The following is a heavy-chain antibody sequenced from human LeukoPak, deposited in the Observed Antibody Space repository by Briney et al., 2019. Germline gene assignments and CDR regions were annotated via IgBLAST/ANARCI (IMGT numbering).Heavy chain of an antibody. CDR2: VLHTGRT. D-gene: IGHD5-12*01. CDR3: ARRDVGATIDY. Sequence: PSETLSLTCTVSGDSISSSRFYWAWIRQPPGKGLEWIGSVLHTGRTFYNPSLKSRVTISVDTSKNQFSLRLGSVTASDTAVYYCARRDVGATIDYWGQGTLVTVSS. J-gene: IGHJ4*02. CDR1: GDSISSSRFY. V-gene: IGHV4-39*01.